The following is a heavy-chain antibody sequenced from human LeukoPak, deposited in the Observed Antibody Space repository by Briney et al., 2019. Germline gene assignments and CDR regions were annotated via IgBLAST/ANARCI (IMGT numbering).Heavy chain of an antibody. CDR2: ISSSSSYT. CDR1: GFTFSDYY. J-gene: IGHJ6*02. V-gene: IGHV3-11*06. CDR3: ARAPHYSNYGPYYYGMDV. Sequence: GGSLRLSCAASGFTFSDYYMSWIRQAPGKGLEWVSYISSSSSYTNYADSVRGRFTISRDNAKNSLYLQMNSLRAEDTAVYYCARAPHYSNYGPYYYGMDVWGQGTTVTVSS. D-gene: IGHD4-11*01.